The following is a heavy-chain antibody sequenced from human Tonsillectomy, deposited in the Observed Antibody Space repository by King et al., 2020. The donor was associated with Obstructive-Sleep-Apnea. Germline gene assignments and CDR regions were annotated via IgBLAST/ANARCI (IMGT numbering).Heavy chain of an antibody. CDR2: IYYSGAT. CDR1: GVSISSGDYY. CDR3: ARGHYGSGSSGFDS. J-gene: IGHJ4*02. Sequence: QLQESGPGLVKPSQTLSLTCTVSGVSISSGDYYWNWIRQPPGKGLEWIGYIYYSGATYYNPSLNGRVTISLDTSKNQLSLKLNSVTAADTAVYYCARGHYGSGSSGFDSWGQGILVTVSS. D-gene: IGHD3-10*01. V-gene: IGHV4-30-4*01.